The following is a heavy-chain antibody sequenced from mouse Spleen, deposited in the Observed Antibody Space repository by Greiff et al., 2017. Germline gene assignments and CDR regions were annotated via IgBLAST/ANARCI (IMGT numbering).Heavy chain of an antibody. Sequence: EVKLMESGGGLVKPGGSLKLSCAASGFTFSSYAMSWVRQTPEKRLEWVATISSGGSYTYYPDSVKGRFTISRDNAKNTLYLQMSSLRSEDTAMYYCAREGLTGTPWFAYWGQGTLVTVSA. D-gene: IGHD4-1*01. V-gene: IGHV5-9-1*01. J-gene: IGHJ3*01. CDR2: ISSGGSYT. CDR1: GFTFSSYA. CDR3: AREGLTGTPWFAY.